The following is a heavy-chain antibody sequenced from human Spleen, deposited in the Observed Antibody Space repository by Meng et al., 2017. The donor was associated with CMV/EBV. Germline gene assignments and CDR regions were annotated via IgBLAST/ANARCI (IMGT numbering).Heavy chain of an antibody. V-gene: IGHV1-2*02. CDR3: ARARINRYSSSSSAVDH. J-gene: IGHJ4*02. CDR2: INPNSGGT. D-gene: IGHD6-6*01. CDR1: GGAFSNYA. Sequence: ASVKVSCKASGGAFSNYAIIWVRQAPGQGLEWMGWINPNSGGTNYAQKFQGRVTMTRDTSISTAYMELSRLRSDDTAVYYCARARINRYSSSSSAVDHWGQGTLVTVSS.